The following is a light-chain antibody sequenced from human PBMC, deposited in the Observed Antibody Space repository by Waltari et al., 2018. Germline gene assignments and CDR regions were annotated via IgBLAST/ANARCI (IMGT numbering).Light chain of an antibody. CDR2: DGS. CDR3: QQYHTWPLT. J-gene: IGKJ4*01. V-gene: IGKV3-15*01. CDR1: QSVTSN. Sequence: EIVMTQSPATLSVSPGERATLPCRASQSVTSNLAWYQQKPGQAPRLLIHDGSTRATGIPARFSGSGSGTEFTLTISSLQSDDFAVYSCQQYHTWPLTFGGGTKVEI.